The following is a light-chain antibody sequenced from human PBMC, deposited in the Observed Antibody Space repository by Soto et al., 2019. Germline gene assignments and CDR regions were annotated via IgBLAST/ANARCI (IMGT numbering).Light chain of an antibody. CDR2: KAS. J-gene: IGKJ1*01. CDR3: QQYNSYSRT. Sequence: DIPMTQSPSTLSASVGDSVTITCRASQSISSWLAWYQQKPGKAPKLLIYKASSLESGVPSRFIGSGSGTEFTLSISSLQPDDFAAYYCQQYNSYSRTFGQGTKVEIK. CDR1: QSISSW. V-gene: IGKV1-5*03.